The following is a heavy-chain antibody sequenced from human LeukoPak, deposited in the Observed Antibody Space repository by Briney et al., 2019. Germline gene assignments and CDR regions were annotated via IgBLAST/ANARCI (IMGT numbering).Heavy chain of an antibody. V-gene: IGHV1-69*04. J-gene: IGHJ4*02. CDR2: IIPILGIA. D-gene: IGHD4-23*01. CDR1: GGTFSSYA. Sequence: SVKVSCKASGGTFSSYAISWVRQAPGQGLEWMGRIIPILGIANYAQKFQGRVTITADKSTSTAYMELSSLRSEDTAVYYCARVPRGGNSVGRYYFDYWGQGTLVTVSS. CDR3: ARVPRGGNSVGRYYFDY.